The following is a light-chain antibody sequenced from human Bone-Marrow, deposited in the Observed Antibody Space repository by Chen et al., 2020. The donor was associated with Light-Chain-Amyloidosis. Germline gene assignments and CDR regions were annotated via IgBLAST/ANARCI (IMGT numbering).Light chain of an antibody. V-gene: IGLV3-25*03. J-gene: IGLJ2*01. CDR2: RDT. CDR3: QSADSSGTYEVI. CDR1: DLPTKY. Sequence: SYELTQPPSASVSPGQTASITRSGDDLPTKYAYWYQQKPGQAPVLVIHRDTERPSGISERFSGSSSGTTATLTISGVQAEDEADYHCQSADSSGTYEVIFGGGTKLTVL.